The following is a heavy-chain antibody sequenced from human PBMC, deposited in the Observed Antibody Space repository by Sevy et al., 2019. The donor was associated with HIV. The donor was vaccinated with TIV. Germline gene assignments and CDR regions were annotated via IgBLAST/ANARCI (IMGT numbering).Heavy chain of an antibody. J-gene: IGHJ4*02. D-gene: IGHD5-12*01. CDR2: VDHSGGT. CDR3: ARGRSPKRLPLLYSGYDHMTAHFFDY. V-gene: IGHV4-34*01. CDR1: GESVSSSY. Sequence: SETLSLTCAVYGESVSSSYWTWIRQPPGGGLDWVGEVDHSGGTSYNPSRRSRATVSLDTSKGQFSLKLNSVTAADTAVYFCARGRSPKRLPLLYSGYDHMTAHFFDYWGQGALVTVSS.